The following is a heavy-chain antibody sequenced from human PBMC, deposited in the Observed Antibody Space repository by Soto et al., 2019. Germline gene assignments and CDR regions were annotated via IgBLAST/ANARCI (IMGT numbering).Heavy chain of an antibody. CDR3: ARARSSYGQKPHDYYYGMDV. CDR1: GFTFSSYS. Sequence: EVQLVESGGGLVKPGGSLRLSCAASGFTFSSYSMNWVRQAPGKGLEWVASISSSSSYIYYADSVKARFTISRDNAKNSHYLQMNSLRAEDTAVYYCARARSSYGQKPHDYYYGMDVWGQGTTVTVSS. V-gene: IGHV3-21*01. J-gene: IGHJ6*02. CDR2: ISSSSSYI. D-gene: IGHD5-18*01.